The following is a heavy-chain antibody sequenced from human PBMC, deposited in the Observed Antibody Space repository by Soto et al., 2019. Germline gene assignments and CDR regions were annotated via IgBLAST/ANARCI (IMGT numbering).Heavy chain of an antibody. D-gene: IGHD1-26*01. CDR1: GFTFSSYG. Sequence: QVQLVESGGGVVQPGRSLRLSCAASGFTFSSYGMHWVRQAPGKGLEWVAIISYDGSNKYYADSVKGRFTTSRDNSKNTLYLQMNSLRAEDTSVYYCAKEGGMSGSYYISSSYYFDYWGQGTLVTVSS. CDR2: ISYDGSNK. V-gene: IGHV3-30*18. CDR3: AKEGGMSGSYYISSSYYFDY. J-gene: IGHJ4*02.